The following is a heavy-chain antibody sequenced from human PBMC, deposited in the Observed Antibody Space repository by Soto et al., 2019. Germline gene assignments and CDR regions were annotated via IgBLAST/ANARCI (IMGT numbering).Heavy chain of an antibody. V-gene: IGHV3-30*18. CDR2: ISYDGSNK. CDR3: AKDLYSSSSVYFDY. Sequence: PGGSLRLSCAASGFTFSSYGMHWVRQAPGKGLEWVAVISYDGSNKYYADSVKGRFTISRDNSKNTLYLQMNSLRAEDTAVYYCAKDLYSSSSVYFDYWGQGTLVTVSS. J-gene: IGHJ4*02. D-gene: IGHD6-13*01. CDR1: GFTFSSYG.